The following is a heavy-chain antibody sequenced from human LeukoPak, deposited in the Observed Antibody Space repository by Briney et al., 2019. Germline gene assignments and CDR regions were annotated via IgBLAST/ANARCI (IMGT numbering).Heavy chain of an antibody. CDR1: GGSFSGYY. CDR3: ARDPIAGRVGYYFDY. CDR2: INHSGST. V-gene: IGHV4-34*01. J-gene: IGHJ4*02. Sequence: SETLSLTCAVYGGSFSGYYWSWIRQPPGKGLEWIGEINHSGSTNYNPSLKSRVTISVDTSENQFSLKLSSVTAADTAVYYCARDPIAGRVGYYFDYWGQGTLVTVSS. D-gene: IGHD6-13*01.